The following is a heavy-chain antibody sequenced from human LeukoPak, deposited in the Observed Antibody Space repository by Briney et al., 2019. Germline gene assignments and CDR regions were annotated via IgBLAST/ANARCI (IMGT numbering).Heavy chain of an antibody. V-gene: IGHV3-21*01. Sequence: GGSLRLSCAASGFTFSSYSMNWVRQAPGKGLEWVSSISSSSSYIYYANSVKGRFTISRDNAKNSLYLQMNSLRAEDTAVYYCARDPPRNYDILTGYYFGGDYWGQGTLVTVSS. CDR3: ARDPPRNYDILTGYYFGGDY. D-gene: IGHD3-9*01. CDR2: ISSSSSYI. J-gene: IGHJ4*02. CDR1: GFTFSSYS.